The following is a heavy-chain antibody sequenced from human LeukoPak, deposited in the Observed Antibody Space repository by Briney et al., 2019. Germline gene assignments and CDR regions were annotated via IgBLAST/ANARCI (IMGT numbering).Heavy chain of an antibody. J-gene: IGHJ4*02. CDR1: GFRFSNSW. CDR3: ARDLGWGTTEPGGC. Sequence: GGSLRLSCAASGFRFSNSWMYWVRQGPGKGPVWVSRMKTDGTRIEYADSVKGRFTISRDNAKNTLFLQMSSLRVEDTAVYYCARDLGWGTTEPGGCWGQGTLVTVSS. V-gene: IGHV3-74*01. D-gene: IGHD1-7*01. CDR2: MKTDGTRI.